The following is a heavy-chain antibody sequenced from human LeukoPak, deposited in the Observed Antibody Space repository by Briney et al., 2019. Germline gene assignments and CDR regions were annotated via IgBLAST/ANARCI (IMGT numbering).Heavy chain of an antibody. CDR1: GFTVSNNY. V-gene: IGHV3-53*01. CDR3: ARAGGGDKQQLVWYFDL. J-gene: IGHJ2*01. Sequence: GGSLRLSCAASGFTVSNNYMSWVRQAPGKGLEWVSLIYSGGSAHYADSVKGRFTISRDNSKSTLYLQMNSLRAEDTAVYYCARAGGGDKQQLVWYFDLWGRGTLVTVSS. CDR2: IYSGGSA. D-gene: IGHD6-13*01.